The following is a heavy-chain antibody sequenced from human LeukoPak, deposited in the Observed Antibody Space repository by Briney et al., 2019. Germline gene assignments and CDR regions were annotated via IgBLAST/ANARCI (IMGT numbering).Heavy chain of an antibody. CDR2: IYYSGST. CDR3: ARDTSIAAAGIDDY. J-gene: IGHJ4*02. D-gene: IGHD6-13*01. CDR1: GGSISSYY. Sequence: SETLSLTCTVSGGSISSYYWSWIRQPPGKGLEWIGYIYYSGSTNYNPSLKSRVTISVDTSKNQFSLKLSSVTAADTAVYYCARDTSIAAAGIDDYWGQGTLVTVSS. V-gene: IGHV4-59*12.